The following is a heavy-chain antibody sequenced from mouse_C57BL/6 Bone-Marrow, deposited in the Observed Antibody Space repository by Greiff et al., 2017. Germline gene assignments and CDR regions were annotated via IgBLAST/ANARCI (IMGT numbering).Heavy chain of an antibody. V-gene: IGHV5-6*01. CDR1: GFTFSSYG. Sequence: EVKLLESGGDLVKPGGSLKLSCAASGFTFSSYGMSWVRQTPDKMLEWVATISSGGSYTYYPDSVKGRFTISRDNAKNTLYLQMSSLKSEDTAMYYCARITTVVVPMDYWGQGTSVTVSS. J-gene: IGHJ4*01. CDR2: ISSGGSYT. D-gene: IGHD1-1*01. CDR3: ARITTVVVPMDY.